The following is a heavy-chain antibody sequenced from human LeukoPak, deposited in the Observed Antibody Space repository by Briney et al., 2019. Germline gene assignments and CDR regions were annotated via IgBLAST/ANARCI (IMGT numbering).Heavy chain of an antibody. V-gene: IGHV4-34*01. CDR2: INHSGST. J-gene: IGHJ4*02. D-gene: IGHD6-19*01. Sequence: PSETLSLTCAVYGGSFSGYYWSWIRQPPGKGLEWIGEINHSGSTNYNPSLKSRVTISVDTSKNQFSLKLSSVTAADTAVYYCARGTGLGIAVAHGVDYWGQGTLVTVSS. CDR1: GGSFSGYY. CDR3: ARGTGLGIAVAHGVDY.